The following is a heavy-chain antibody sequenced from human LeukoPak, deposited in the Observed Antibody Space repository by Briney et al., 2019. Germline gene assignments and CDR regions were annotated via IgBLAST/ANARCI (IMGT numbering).Heavy chain of an antibody. J-gene: IGHJ4*02. CDR1: GFTFSRYW. Sequence: PGGSLRLSCAASGFTFSRYWMSWVRQVPGKGLEWVANIKEDAGEIYYVDSVKGRFTISRDNAKNSLYLQMNSLRAEDTAVYYCARDQGSYGSPFDYWGQGTLVTVSS. CDR3: ARDQGSYGSPFDY. CDR2: IKEDAGEI. V-gene: IGHV3-7*01. D-gene: IGHD1-26*01.